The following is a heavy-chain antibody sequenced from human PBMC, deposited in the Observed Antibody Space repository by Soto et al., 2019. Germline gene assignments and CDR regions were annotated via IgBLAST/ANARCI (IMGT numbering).Heavy chain of an antibody. CDR1: GFTFDDYA. Sequence: PGGSLRLSCAASGFTFDDYAMHWVRQAPGKGLEWVSGISWNSGSIGYADSVKGRFTISRDNAKNSLYLQMNSLRAEDTALYYCAKELDILTGYGYYGMDVWGQGTTVTVSS. D-gene: IGHD3-9*01. CDR3: AKELDILTGYGYYGMDV. V-gene: IGHV3-9*01. J-gene: IGHJ6*02. CDR2: ISWNSGSI.